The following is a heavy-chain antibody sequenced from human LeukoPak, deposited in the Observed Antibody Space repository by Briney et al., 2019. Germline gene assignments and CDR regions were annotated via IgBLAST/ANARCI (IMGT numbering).Heavy chain of an antibody. CDR2: ISSSGSTI. CDR3: ASILLWYVYDY. V-gene: IGHV3-11*01. J-gene: IGHJ4*02. D-gene: IGHD3-10*01. CDR1: GFTFSGYY. Sequence: GGSLRLSCAASGFTFSGYYMSWIRQAPGKGLEWVSYISSSGSTIYYADSVKGRFTISRDNAKNSLYLQMNSLRAEDTAVYYCASILLWYVYDYWGQGTLVTVSS.